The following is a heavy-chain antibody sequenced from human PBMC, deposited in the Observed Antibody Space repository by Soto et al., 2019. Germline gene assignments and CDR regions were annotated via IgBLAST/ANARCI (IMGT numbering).Heavy chain of an antibody. D-gene: IGHD2-2*01. CDR2: IYSGGST. Sequence: PGGSLRLSCAASGFTVSSNYMSWVRQAPGKGLEWVSVIYSGGSTYYADSVKGRFTISRDNSKKTLYLLMNSLATEDTAVYYCAKDLSWGIVVIGAMGNYVPDYWGLGTLVTVSS. J-gene: IGHJ4*02. V-gene: IGHV3-53*01. CDR1: GFTVSSNY. CDR3: AKDLSWGIVVIGAMGNYVPDY.